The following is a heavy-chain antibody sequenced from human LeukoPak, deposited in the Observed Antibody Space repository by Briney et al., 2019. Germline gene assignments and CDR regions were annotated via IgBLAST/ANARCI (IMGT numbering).Heavy chain of an antibody. CDR1: GFTFSSYE. V-gene: IGHV3-48*03. Sequence: GGSLRLSCVASGFTFSSYEMNWVRQAPGKGLEWVAYIGSNDRTKHYADSVKGRFTISRDNAKNSLYLQMNGLRAEDTAIYYCARVVARLFYFDYWGQGTLATVSS. CDR2: IGSNDRTK. J-gene: IGHJ4*02. D-gene: IGHD2-15*01. CDR3: ARVVARLFYFDY.